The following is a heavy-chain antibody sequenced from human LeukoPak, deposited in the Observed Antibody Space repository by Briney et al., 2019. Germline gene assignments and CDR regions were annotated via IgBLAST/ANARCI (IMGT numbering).Heavy chain of an antibody. V-gene: IGHV2-5*01. CDR2: SYGYGDK. J-gene: IGHJ3*01. D-gene: IGHD5-24*01. CDR1: GFSLSSSGVG. CDR3: AHRGEWLQFGDAFDV. Sequence: SGPTLVNPTQTLTLTCTFSGFSLSSSGVGVGWVRQPPGKALEWLALSYGYGDKRYSPSLESRLTITKATSKNQVVLTMTNMDLVDTATYYCAHRGEWLQFGDAFDVWGQGTVVTISS.